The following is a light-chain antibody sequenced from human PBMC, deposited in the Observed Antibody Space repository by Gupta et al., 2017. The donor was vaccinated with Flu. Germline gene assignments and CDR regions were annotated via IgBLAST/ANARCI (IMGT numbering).Light chain of an antibody. V-gene: IGLV2-23*01. CDR3: CSSGASTNFVVV. Sequence: QSALTQPAPRAGSPGQSITISCTGTSSDVGSYNLVAWYQQHPGKDPQLMIYYGSKRPSGVSNRFSCATYCNTASPITCGRQAEDEADYYCCSSGASTNFVVVFGGGTKLTVL. CDR1: SSDVGSYNL. J-gene: IGLJ2*01. CDR2: YGS.